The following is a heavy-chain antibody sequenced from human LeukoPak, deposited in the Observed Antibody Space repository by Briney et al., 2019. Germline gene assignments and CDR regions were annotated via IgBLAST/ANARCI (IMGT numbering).Heavy chain of an antibody. CDR1: GFTFSSYW. Sequence: QSGGSPRLSCAASGFTFSSYWMSWVRQAPGKGLEWVANIKQDGSEKYYVDSVKGRFTISRDNAKNSLYLQMNSLRAEDTAIYYCARFGAVAGIDYWGQGTLVTVSS. CDR3: ARFGAVAGIDY. CDR2: IKQDGSEK. V-gene: IGHV3-7*03. D-gene: IGHD6-19*01. J-gene: IGHJ4*02.